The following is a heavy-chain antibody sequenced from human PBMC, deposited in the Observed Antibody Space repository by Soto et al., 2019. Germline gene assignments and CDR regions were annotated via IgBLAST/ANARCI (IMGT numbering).Heavy chain of an antibody. V-gene: IGHV1-69*12. D-gene: IGHD2-15*01. CDR2: IIPIFGTA. Sequence: QVQLVQSGAEVKKPGSSVKVSCKASGGTFSSYAISWVRQAPGQGLEWMGGIIPIFGTANYAQKFQGRVTITADESTRTAYMELSSLRSEDTAWYYCARDRRHCSGGSCTFDSWGQGTMVTVSS. CDR1: GGTFSSYA. J-gene: IGHJ3*02. CDR3: ARDRRHCSGGSCTFDS.